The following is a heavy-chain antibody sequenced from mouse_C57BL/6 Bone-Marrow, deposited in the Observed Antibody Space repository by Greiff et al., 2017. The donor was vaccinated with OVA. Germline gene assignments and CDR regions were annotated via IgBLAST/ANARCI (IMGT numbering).Heavy chain of an antibody. D-gene: IGHD1-1*01. CDR3: ANYGSYWYFDV. CDR1: GYAFSSYW. V-gene: IGHV1-80*01. J-gene: IGHJ1*03. CDR2: IYPGAGDT. Sequence: QVQLQQSGAELVKPGASVKISCKASGYAFSSYWMNWVKQRPGKGLEWIGQIYPGAGDTNYKGKLKGTATLTADKSSSTAYMQLSSLSSEDSAVYFCANYGSYWYFDVWGTGTTVTVSS.